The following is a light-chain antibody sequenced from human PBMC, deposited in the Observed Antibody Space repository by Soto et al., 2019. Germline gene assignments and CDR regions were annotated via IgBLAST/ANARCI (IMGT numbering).Light chain of an antibody. CDR1: QSVGSY. V-gene: IGKV3-11*01. J-gene: IGKJ4*01. CDR2: DAF. Sequence: EIVLTQSPATLSLSPGERASLSCRASQSVGSYLAWYQQKPGQAPRLLIYDAFNRATNMTARFSGSGSDTEFTLTISSLEPEDCAVYYCQQRSNWPPLTCGGGTKVEIK. CDR3: QQRSNWPPLT.